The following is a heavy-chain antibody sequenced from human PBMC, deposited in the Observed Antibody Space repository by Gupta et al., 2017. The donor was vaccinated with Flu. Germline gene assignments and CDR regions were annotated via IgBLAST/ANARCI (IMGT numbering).Heavy chain of an antibody. V-gene: IGHV3-33*01. CDR3: AIPTYYYDSSGYPRNYYFDY. CDR1: GFTFSSYG. CDR2: IWYDGSNK. J-gene: IGHJ4*02. D-gene: IGHD3-22*01. Sequence: VQLVESGGGVVQPGRSLRLSCAASGFTFSSYGMHWVRQAPGKGLEWVAVIWYDGSNKYYADSVKGRFTISRDNSKNTLYLQMNSLRAEDTAVYYCAIPTYYYDSSGYPRNYYFDYWGQGTLVTVSS.